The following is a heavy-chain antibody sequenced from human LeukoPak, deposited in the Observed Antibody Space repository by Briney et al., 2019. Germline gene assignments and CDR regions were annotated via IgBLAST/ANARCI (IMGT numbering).Heavy chain of an antibody. CDR2: IIPVFGTA. V-gene: IGHV1-69*13. CDR1: GGTFSSYA. D-gene: IGHD1-26*01. J-gene: IGHJ5*02. Sequence: SVKVSCKASGGTFSSYAISWVRQAPGQGLEWMGGIIPVFGTANYAQKFQGRVTITADESTSTAYMELSSLRSEDTAVYYCARGRSGSYYEYWFDPWGQGTLVTVSS. CDR3: ARGRSGSYYEYWFDP.